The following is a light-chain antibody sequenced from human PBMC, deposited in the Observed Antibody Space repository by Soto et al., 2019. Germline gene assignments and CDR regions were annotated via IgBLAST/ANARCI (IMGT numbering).Light chain of an antibody. J-gene: IGLJ1*01. CDR3: TSYTSSSTNV. V-gene: IGLV2-14*01. CDR2: EVS. Sequence: QSALTQPASVSGSPGQWITISCTGTSSDVGGYNYVSWYQQHPGKAPKLMIYEVSSRPSGVSNRFSGYKSGNTASLTISGLQAEDEADYHCTSYTSSSTNVFGTGSKLTVL. CDR1: SSDVGGYNY.